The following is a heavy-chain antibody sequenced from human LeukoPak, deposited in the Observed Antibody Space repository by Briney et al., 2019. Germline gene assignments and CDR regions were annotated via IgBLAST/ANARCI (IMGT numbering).Heavy chain of an antibody. CDR2: IYYSGST. D-gene: IGHD3-22*01. CDR3: AREVLLDSSGYYAD. CDR1: GGFISSYY. V-gene: IGHV4-59*01. J-gene: IGHJ4*02. Sequence: SETLSLTCTVSGGFISSYYWSWIRQPPGKGLEWIGYIYYSGSTNYNPSLKSRVTISVDTSKNQFSLKLSSVTAADTAVYYCAREVLLDSSGYYADWGQGTLVTVSS.